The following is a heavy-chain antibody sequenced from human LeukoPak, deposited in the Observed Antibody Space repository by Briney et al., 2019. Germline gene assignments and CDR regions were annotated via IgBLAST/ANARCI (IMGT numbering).Heavy chain of an antibody. Sequence: GGSLRLSCAASGFTFSSYAMSWVRQAPGKGLEWVSAISGSGGSTYYADSVKGRFTISRDNSKNTLYLQMNSLRAEDTAVYYCAKGRSMVRGVIPWYYFDYWGQGTLVTVSS. D-gene: IGHD3-10*01. CDR2: ISGSGGST. CDR1: GFTFSSYA. CDR3: AKGRSMVRGVIPWYYFDY. V-gene: IGHV3-23*01. J-gene: IGHJ4*02.